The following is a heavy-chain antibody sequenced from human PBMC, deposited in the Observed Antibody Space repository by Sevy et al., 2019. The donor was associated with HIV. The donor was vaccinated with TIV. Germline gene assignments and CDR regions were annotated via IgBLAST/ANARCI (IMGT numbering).Heavy chain of an antibody. CDR3: ARGDCTNRVCRDAFDI. J-gene: IGHJ3*02. CDR1: GYTFTGYY. Sequence: ASVKVSCKASGYTFTGYYMHWVRQAPGQGLEWMGWINPNSGGTNYAQKFQGRVTMTRDTSISSAYMELSRLRSDDTAVYYCARGDCTNRVCRDAFDIWGQGTMVTVSS. V-gene: IGHV1-2*02. CDR2: INPNSGGT. D-gene: IGHD2-8*01.